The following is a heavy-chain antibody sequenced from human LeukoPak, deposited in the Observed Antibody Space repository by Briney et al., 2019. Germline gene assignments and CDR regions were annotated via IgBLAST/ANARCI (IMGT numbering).Heavy chain of an antibody. CDR2: IYYSGST. J-gene: IGHJ4*02. V-gene: IGHV4-39*01. CDR3: ARLVEMATIGDCFDY. CDR1: GGSISSSSYY. D-gene: IGHD5-24*01. Sequence: SETLSLTCTVSGGSISSSSYYWGWTRQPPGKGLEWIGSIYYSGSTYYNPSLKSRVTISVDTSKNQFSLKLSSVTAADTAVYYCARLVEMATIGDCFDYWGQGTLVTVSS.